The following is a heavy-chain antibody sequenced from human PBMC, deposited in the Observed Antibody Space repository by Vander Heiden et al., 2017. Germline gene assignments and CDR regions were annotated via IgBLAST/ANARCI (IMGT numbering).Heavy chain of an antibody. D-gene: IGHD2-21*02. Sequence: QVRLEESGGGLVQPGRSLRLPCAASGFTFSDDGMHWVRQAPGKGLEWVAVIYYDGSTKFYADSVQGRFTISRDNSKNTVYLQMDTLRGEDTAVYYCATSGDDGFDLWGQGTMVTVSS. CDR2: IYYDGSTK. J-gene: IGHJ3*01. V-gene: IGHV3-33*01. CDR1: GFTFSDDG. CDR3: ATSGDDGFDL.